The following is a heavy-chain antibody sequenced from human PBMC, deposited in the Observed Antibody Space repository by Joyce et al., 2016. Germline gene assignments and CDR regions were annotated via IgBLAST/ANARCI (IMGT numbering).Heavy chain of an antibody. D-gene: IGHD3-10*01. Sequence: QLLLQESGPGLVKPSQTLSLTCAVSGDSFTTGGYAWNWIRQPPGKGLDWIGDIYHSGNTHFTPSLQSRVTISLDRSKSQFSLKLSSVTAADTAVYYCARAPRGPGYFDSWGQGTLVTVSS. CDR3: ARAPRGPGYFDS. V-gene: IGHV4-30-2*01. CDR2: IYHSGNT. CDR1: GDSFTTGGYA. J-gene: IGHJ4*02.